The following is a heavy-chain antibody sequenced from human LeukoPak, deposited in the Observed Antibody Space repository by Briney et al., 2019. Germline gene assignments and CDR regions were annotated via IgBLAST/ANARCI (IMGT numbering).Heavy chain of an antibody. D-gene: IGHD5-18*01. CDR1: GFTASSHY. CDR3: ARDGVDIAMGTADY. Sequence: ARSLRLSCAASGFTASSHYMSWVRQAPGEGLEWVSVIYSGGSTYYADSVKGRFTISRDNSKNTLFLQMNNLRAEDTAVYYCARDGVDIAMGTADYWGQGTLVTVSS. J-gene: IGHJ4*02. V-gene: IGHV3-66*01. CDR2: IYSGGST.